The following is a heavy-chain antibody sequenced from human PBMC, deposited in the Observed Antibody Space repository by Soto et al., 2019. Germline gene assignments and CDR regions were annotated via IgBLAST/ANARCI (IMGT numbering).Heavy chain of an antibody. CDR1: GYSFTSYW. V-gene: IGHV5-51*01. D-gene: IGHD3-22*01. Sequence: GESLKISCKGSGYSFTSYWIGWVRQMPGKGLEWMGIIYPGDSDTRYSPSFQGQVTISADKSISTAYLQWSSLKASDTAMYYCARHMADSSGYYSSYYCYGMDVWGQGTTVTVSS. J-gene: IGHJ6*02. CDR3: ARHMADSSGYYSSYYCYGMDV. CDR2: IYPGDSDT.